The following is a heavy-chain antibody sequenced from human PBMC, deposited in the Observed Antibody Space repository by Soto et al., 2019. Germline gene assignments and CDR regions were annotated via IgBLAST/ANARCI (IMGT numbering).Heavy chain of an antibody. D-gene: IGHD3-22*01. CDR3: ARELNTESSAYYSFAF. CDR2: VSTNDDRT. CDR1: GYIFTAYG. J-gene: IGHJ4*02. V-gene: IGHV1-18*01. Sequence: GASVKLSCKTSGYIFTAYGLAWLRQAPGQRPEWMGWVSTNDDRTNYAQKFQGRVTMTTDRSTTTTSMELRSLRPDDTAVYYCARELNTESSAYYSFAFWGQGTLVTVSS.